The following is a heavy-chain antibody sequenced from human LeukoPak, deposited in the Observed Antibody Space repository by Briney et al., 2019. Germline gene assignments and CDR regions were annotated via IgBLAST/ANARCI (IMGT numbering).Heavy chain of an antibody. CDR2: ITNSGNSK. CDR3: ARGDYDFWSGYLYGMDV. J-gene: IGHJ6*02. Sequence: GGSLRLSCAASGFIFNTYWMNWVRQAPGKGLEWVSYITNSGNSKSYADSVKGRFTISRDNTKNSLYLQMNSLRAEDTAVYYCARGDYDFWSGYLYGMDVWGQGTTVTVSS. D-gene: IGHD3-3*01. V-gene: IGHV3-48*01. CDR1: GFIFNTYW.